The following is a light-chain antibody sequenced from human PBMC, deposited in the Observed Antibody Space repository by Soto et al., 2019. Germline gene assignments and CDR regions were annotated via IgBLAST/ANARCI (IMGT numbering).Light chain of an antibody. J-gene: IGLJ1*01. CDR2: EVS. CDR3: SSYTSSSAYV. V-gene: IGLV2-14*01. CDR1: NSDVGGYNY. Sequence: LTQPASVSGSPGQSITISCTGTNSDVGGYNYVSWYQQHPGKAPKLMIYEVSNRPSGVSNRFSGSKSGNTASLTISGLQAEDEADYYCSSYTSSSAYVFGTGTKVTVL.